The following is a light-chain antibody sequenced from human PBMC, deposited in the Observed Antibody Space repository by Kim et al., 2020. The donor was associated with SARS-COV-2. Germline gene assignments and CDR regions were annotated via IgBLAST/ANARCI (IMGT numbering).Light chain of an antibody. V-gene: IGLV6-57*04. CDR3: QSYDSSNYWV. CDR2: EDN. CDR1: SGSIASNY. Sequence: NFMLTQPHSVSESPGKTVTISCTRSSGSIASNYVQWYQQRPGSAPTTVIYEDNQRPSGVPDRFSGSIDSSSNSASLTISGLKTEDEADYYYQSYDSSNYWVFGGGTQLTVL. J-gene: IGLJ3*02.